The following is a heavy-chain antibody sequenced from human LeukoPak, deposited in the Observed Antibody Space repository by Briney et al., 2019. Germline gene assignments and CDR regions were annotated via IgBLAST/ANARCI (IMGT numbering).Heavy chain of an antibody. CDR1: GGSISSYY. CDR3: ARGGYYGSGNDFRFDP. J-gene: IGHJ5*02. V-gene: IGHV4-59*01. D-gene: IGHD3-10*01. CDR2: IHYTGST. Sequence: SETLSLTCTVSGGSISSYYWSWIRQSPGKGLECIGYIHYTGSTNYNPSLKSRVTISVETSKNQFSLKLKSVTAADTAVYYCARGGYYGSGNDFRFDPWGQGSLVTVSS.